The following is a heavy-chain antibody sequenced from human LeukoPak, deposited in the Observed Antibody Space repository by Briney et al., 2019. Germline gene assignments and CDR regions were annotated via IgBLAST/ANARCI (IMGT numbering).Heavy chain of an antibody. D-gene: IGHD2-2*01. CDR2: ISGSGGIT. J-gene: IGHJ4*02. V-gene: IGHV3-23*01. CDR3: AKAHTICSSTSCYFDY. CDR1: GFTFSSYA. Sequence: PGGSLRLSCAVSGFTFSSYAMSWARQAPGKGLEGVSDISGSGGITYYADSVKGRFTISRDNSKNTLYLQMNSLRAEDTAVYYCAKAHTICSSTSCYFDYWGQGTLVTVSS.